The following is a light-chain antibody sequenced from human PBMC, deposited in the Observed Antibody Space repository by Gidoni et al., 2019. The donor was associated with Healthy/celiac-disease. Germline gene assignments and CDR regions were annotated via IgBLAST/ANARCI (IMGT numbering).Light chain of an antibody. CDR3: QQYNSYLWT. V-gene: IGKV1-5*01. CDR1: QRISSW. CDR2: DAS. Sequence: DIQMTQSPSTLSASVGDRVTITCRASQRISSWLAWYQQKPGKAPKLLIYDASSLESGVPSRFSGSGSGTEVTLTISSLQPDDFATYYCQQYNSYLWTFGKGPRWKSN. J-gene: IGKJ1*01.